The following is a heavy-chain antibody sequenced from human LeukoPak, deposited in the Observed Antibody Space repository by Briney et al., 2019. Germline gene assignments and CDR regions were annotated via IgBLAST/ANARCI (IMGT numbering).Heavy chain of an antibody. CDR3: AREGDLNTVTPIFDQ. J-gene: IGHJ4*02. V-gene: IGHV1-18*01. D-gene: IGHD4-17*01. Sequence: ASVKVSCKASGYTFINYGLSWVRQAPGQGLEWMGWISAYNGNTNYAQSLQGRVTMTTDTSTSTAYMELRSLRSDDTAVYYCAREGDLNTVTPIFDQWGQGTLVTVSS. CDR2: ISAYNGNT. CDR1: GYTFINYG.